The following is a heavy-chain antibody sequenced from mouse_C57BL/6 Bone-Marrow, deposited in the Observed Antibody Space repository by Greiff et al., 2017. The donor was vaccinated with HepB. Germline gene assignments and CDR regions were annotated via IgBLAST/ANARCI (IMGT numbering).Heavy chain of an antibody. CDR2: ISSGSSTI. CDR3: ARRLRRPHYYAMDY. Sequence: DVQLQESGGGLVKPGGSLKLSCAASGFTFSDYGMHWVRQAPEKGLEWVAYISSGSSTIYYADTVKGRFTISRDNAKNTLFLQMTSLRSEDTAMYYCARRLRRPHYYAMDYWGQGTSVTVSS. J-gene: IGHJ4*01. V-gene: IGHV5-17*01. CDR1: GFTFSDYG. D-gene: IGHD2-2*01.